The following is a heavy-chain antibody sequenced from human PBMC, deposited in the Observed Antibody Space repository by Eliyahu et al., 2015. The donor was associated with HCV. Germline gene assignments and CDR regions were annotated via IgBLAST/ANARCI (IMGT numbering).Heavy chain of an antibody. CDR1: GFTFSXXW. CDR3: TTEVDSGYCSSTSCQTGYSSSWYGAFDI. J-gene: IGHJ3*02. V-gene: IGHV3-15*01. D-gene: IGHD2-2*01. Sequence: EVQLVESGGGLVKPGGSXRLSCAASGFTFSXXWMSWVRQAPGKGXGGVGRIKSKTDGGTTDYAAPVKGRFTISRDDSKNTLYLQMNSLKTEDTAVYYCTTEVDSGYCSSTSCQTGYSSSWYGAFDIWGQGTMVTVSS. CDR2: IKSKTDGGTT.